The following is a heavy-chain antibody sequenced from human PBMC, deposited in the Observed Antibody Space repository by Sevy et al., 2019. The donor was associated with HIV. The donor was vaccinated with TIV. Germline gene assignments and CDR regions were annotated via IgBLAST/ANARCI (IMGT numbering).Heavy chain of an antibody. CDR2: IYTSGST. CDR1: GGSISSGSYY. V-gene: IGHV4-61*02. CDR3: ARGSSSSWHSGWFDP. Sequence: SETLSLTCTVSGGSISSGSYYWSWIRQPAGKGLEWIGRIYTSGSTNYNPSLKSRVTISVDTSKKQFSLKLSSVTAADTAVYYCARGSSSSWHSGWFDPWGQGTLVTVSS. D-gene: IGHD6-13*01. J-gene: IGHJ5*02.